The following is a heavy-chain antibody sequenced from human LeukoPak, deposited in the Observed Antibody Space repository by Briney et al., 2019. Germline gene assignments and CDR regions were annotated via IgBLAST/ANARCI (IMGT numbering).Heavy chain of an antibody. V-gene: IGHV4-34*01. D-gene: IGHD5-18*01. J-gene: IGHJ6*03. CDR3: ARGYSYTPDYYMDV. Sequence: SETLSLTCAVYGGSFSGYYWSWIRQPPGKGLEWIGEINHSGSTNYNPSLKSRVTISVDTSKNQFSLKLSSVTAADTAVYYCARGYSYTPDYYMDVWGKGTTVIVSS. CDR1: GGSFSGYY. CDR2: INHSGST.